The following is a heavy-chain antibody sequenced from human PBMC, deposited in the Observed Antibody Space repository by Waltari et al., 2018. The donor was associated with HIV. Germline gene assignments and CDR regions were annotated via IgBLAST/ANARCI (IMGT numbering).Heavy chain of an antibody. CDR2: INPTSGGT. CDR1: GCTFTGSY. Sequence: QVQLVQLGAAGKTPGASVQVHCQASGCTFTGSYLQLLRVAPGQGLEWEGRINPTSGGTNYAQKFQGRVTMTRDTSISTAYMELSRLRSDDTAVYYCATYYGSALGGWFDPWGQGTLVTVSS. J-gene: IGHJ5*02. D-gene: IGHD3-10*01. V-gene: IGHV1-2*06. CDR3: ATYYGSALGGWFDP.